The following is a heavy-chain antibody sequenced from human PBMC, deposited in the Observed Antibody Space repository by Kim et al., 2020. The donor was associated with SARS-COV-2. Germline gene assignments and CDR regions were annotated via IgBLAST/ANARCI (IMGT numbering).Heavy chain of an antibody. CDR1: GYTFTSYA. CDR3: ARGSGKSSSPTYTDY. D-gene: IGHD6-6*01. J-gene: IGHJ4*02. V-gene: IGHV1-3*01. Sequence: ASVKVSCKASGYTFTSYAMHWVRQAPGQRLEWMGWINAGNGNTKYSQKFQGRVTITRDTSASTAYMELSSLRSEDTAVYYCARGSGKSSSPTYTDYWGQGTLVTVSS. CDR2: INAGNGNT.